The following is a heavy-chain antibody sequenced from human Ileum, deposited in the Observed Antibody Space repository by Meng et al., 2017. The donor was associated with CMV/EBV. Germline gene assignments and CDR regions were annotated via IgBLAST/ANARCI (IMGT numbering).Heavy chain of an antibody. V-gene: IGHV3-21*01. CDR3: TRDDLGYN. Sequence: GESLKISCTASGFTFSTYAMTWVRQAPGKGLEWVSSITTGSTYIHYAASVKGRFTISRDNAKNSLYLQMDSLRAEDSAVYYCTRDDLGYNWGQGTLVTVSS. CDR1: GFTFSTYA. CDR2: ITTGSTYI. D-gene: IGHD5-12*01. J-gene: IGHJ4*02.